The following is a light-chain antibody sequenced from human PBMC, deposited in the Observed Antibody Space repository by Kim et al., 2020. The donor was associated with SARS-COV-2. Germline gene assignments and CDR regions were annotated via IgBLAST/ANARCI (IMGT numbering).Light chain of an antibody. V-gene: IGLV3-1*01. CDR3: QAWDNNTGV. Sequence: SYELTQPPSVSVSPGQTASITCSGDKLGGKYVCWYHQRPGQSPVLVIFQDNKRPSGIPERFSGSNSGNTATLTISETRAVDEADYYCQAWDNNTGVFGTG. CDR1: KLGGKY. J-gene: IGLJ1*01. CDR2: QDN.